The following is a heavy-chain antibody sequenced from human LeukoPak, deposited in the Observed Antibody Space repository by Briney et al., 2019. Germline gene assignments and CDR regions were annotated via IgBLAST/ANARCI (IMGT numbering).Heavy chain of an antibody. Sequence: GGSLRLSCAVSGFTSSSYWMSWVRQAPGKGLEWVANIKQDGSEKYYVDSVEGRFTISRDNAKNSLYLQMNSLRAEDTAVYYCARAPYCIGGSCRFDYWGQGTLVTVSS. CDR1: GFTSSSYW. D-gene: IGHD2-15*01. J-gene: IGHJ4*02. CDR3: ARAPYCIGGSCRFDY. CDR2: IKQDGSEK. V-gene: IGHV3-7*03.